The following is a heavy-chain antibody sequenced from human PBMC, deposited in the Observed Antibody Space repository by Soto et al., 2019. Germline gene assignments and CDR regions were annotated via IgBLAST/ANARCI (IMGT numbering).Heavy chain of an antibody. V-gene: IGHV1-18*01. D-gene: IGHD6-13*01. Sequence: QVQLVQSGAEVKKPGASVKVSCKASGYTFTSYGISWVRQAPGQGLEWMGWISAYNGNTNYAQKLQGRVTMTTDPSASTAYMELRSLRSDDTAVYYCAAFLAAAGPSLFDYWGQGTLVTVSS. J-gene: IGHJ4*02. CDR3: AAFLAAAGPSLFDY. CDR2: ISAYNGNT. CDR1: GYTFTSYG.